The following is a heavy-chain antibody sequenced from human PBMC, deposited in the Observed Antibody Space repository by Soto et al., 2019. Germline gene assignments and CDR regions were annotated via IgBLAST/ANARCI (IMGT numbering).Heavy chain of an antibody. CDR3: ARGRSDYDFWSGYSDY. D-gene: IGHD3-3*01. J-gene: IGHJ4*02. V-gene: IGHV3-48*02. CDR2: ISSGSSNM. CDR1: GFTFSSYT. Sequence: QPGGSLRLSCAASGFTFSSYTMNWVRQAPGKGLEWVSHISSGSSNMDYADSVKGRFTISRDNAKNSLYLQMNSLRDEDTAVYYCARGRSDYDFWSGYSDYWGQGTLVTVSS.